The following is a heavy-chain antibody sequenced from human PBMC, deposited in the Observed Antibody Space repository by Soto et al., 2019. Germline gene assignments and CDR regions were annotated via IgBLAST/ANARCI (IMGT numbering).Heavy chain of an antibody. Sequence: SETLSLTCAVSGYSISSGYYWGWIRQTPGKGLEWIASIYHSGSTYYNPSLKSRVTISVDTSKNQFSLKLTSVAAADTAVYYCARGAATVAPGWFDPWGQGIMVTVSS. CDR2: IYHSGST. J-gene: IGHJ5*02. D-gene: IGHD4-17*01. CDR1: GYSISSGYY. CDR3: ARGAATVAPGWFDP. V-gene: IGHV4-38-2*01.